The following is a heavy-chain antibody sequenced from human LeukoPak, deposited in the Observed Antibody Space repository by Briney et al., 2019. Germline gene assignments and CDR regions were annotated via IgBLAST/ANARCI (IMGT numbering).Heavy chain of an antibody. V-gene: IGHV4-34*01. CDR3: ARRLRWGQA. CDR1: GGSFSGYY. CDR2: INHSGST. Sequence: PSETLSLTCAVYGGSFSGYYWSWIRQPPGKGLEWIGEINHSGSTNYNPSLKSRVTISVDTSKNQFSLKLSSVTAADTAVYYCARRLRWGQAWGQGTLVTVSS. D-gene: IGHD4-23*01. J-gene: IGHJ4*02.